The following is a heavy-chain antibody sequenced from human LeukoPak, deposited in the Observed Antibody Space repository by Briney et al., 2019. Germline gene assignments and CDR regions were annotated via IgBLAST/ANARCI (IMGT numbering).Heavy chain of an antibody. V-gene: IGHV3-66*02. Sequence: GGPLRLSCAASGFTVSSNYMSWVRQAPGKGLEWVSVIYSGGSTYYADSVKGRFTISRDNSKNTLYLQMNSLRAEDTAVYYCARAKWQLDPEGYFDYWGQGTLVTVSS. CDR2: IYSGGST. CDR3: ARAKWQLDPEGYFDY. CDR1: GFTVSSNY. D-gene: IGHD6-13*01. J-gene: IGHJ4*02.